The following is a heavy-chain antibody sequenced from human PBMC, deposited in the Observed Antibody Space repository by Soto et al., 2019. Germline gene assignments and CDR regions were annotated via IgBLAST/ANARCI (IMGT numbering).Heavy chain of an antibody. CDR1: GGSMSRYY. CDR3: ARDLTISSTDGPLDP. J-gene: IGHJ5*02. D-gene: IGHD1-1*01. CDR2: IHYTGST. V-gene: IGHV4-59*01. Sequence: TLSLTCTVSGGSMSRYYWTWIRQPPGKGLEWIGNIHYTGSTNYNPSLKSRVTILLGTSTSQFSLKVSSVTAADTAVYYCARDLTISSTDGPLDPWGHGTLVTVSS.